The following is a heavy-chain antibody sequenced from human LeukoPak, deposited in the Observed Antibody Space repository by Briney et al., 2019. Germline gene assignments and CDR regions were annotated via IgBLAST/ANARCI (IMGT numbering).Heavy chain of an antibody. V-gene: IGHV4-39*07. Sequence: SETLSLTCTVSGGSISSSGYYWGWIRQPPGKGLEWIASIYYSGSTYYNPSLKSRATISVDTSKNQFSLKLSSVTAADTAVYYCASAKYNWNYVDYYYYYMDVWGKGTTVTVSS. CDR1: GGSISSSGYY. CDR2: IYYSGST. CDR3: ASAKYNWNYVDYYYYYMDV. J-gene: IGHJ6*03. D-gene: IGHD1-7*01.